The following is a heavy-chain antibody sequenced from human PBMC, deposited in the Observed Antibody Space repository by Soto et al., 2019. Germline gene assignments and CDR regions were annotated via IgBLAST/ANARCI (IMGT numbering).Heavy chain of an antibody. D-gene: IGHD3-16*01. Sequence: QVQLVESGGGVVQPGRSLRLSCGASGFTFSSYTMHWVRQAPGKGLEGVAVIANDGSYKYYADSVKGRFTVSRDNSKNTLFLQMNNLRTEDTALYYCARDRSVNTYYFAFWGQGTLVTVSS. V-gene: IGHV3-30*04. J-gene: IGHJ4*02. CDR2: IANDGSYK. CDR3: ARDRSVNTYYFAF. CDR1: GFTFSSYT.